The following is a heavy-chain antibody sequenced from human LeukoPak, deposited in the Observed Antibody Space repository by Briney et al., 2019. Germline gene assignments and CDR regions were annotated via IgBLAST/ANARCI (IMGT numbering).Heavy chain of an antibody. V-gene: IGHV4-39*07. CDR1: GGSISSSSYY. Sequence: PSETLSLTCTVSGGSISSSSYYWGWIRQPPGKGLEWIGSIYYSGSTYYNPSLKSRVTISVDTSKNQFSLKLSSVTAADTAVYYCARVPLDRGWKDGAPYNWFDPWGQGTLVTVSS. D-gene: IGHD6-19*01. CDR3: ARVPLDRGWKDGAPYNWFDP. J-gene: IGHJ5*02. CDR2: IYYSGST.